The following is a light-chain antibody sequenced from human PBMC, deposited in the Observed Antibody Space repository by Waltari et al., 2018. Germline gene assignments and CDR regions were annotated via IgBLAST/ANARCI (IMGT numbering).Light chain of an antibody. Sequence: LMTQSPDSLAVSLGERATIHCMYSQSVLYNLNNKNYLAWYQQKPGQPPKLLIYRASIRESGVPDRFSGSGSGTDFTLTSSSLQAEDVGVYYCQQYYSTPQTFGQGTKVEIK. CDR2: RAS. CDR3: QQYYSTPQT. V-gene: IGKV4-1*01. J-gene: IGKJ1*01. CDR1: QSVLYNLNNKNY.